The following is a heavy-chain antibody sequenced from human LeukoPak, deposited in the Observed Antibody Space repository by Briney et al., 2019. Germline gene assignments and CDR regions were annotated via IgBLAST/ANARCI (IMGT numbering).Heavy chain of an antibody. J-gene: IGHJ6*03. V-gene: IGHV1-18*01. CDR1: GYTFTSYG. D-gene: IGHD6-6*01. CDR2: ISAYNGNT. Sequence: ASVKVSCKASGYTFTSYGISWVRQAPGQGLEWMGWISAYNGNTNYAQKLQGRVTMTTDTSTSTAYMELRSLRSDDTAVYYCARRGASIAARYYYYYYMDVWGKGTTVTVSS. CDR3: ARRGASIAARYYYYYYMDV.